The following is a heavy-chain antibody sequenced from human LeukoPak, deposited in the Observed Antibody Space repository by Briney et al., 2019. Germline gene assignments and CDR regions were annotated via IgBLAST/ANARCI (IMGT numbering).Heavy chain of an antibody. J-gene: IGHJ4*02. Sequence: SETLSLTCTVSGGSISSYYWSWIRQHPGKGLEWIGYIYYSGSTNYNPSLKSRVTISVDTSKNQFSLKLSSVTAADTAVYYCARLSGYYGSGIDYWGQGTPVTVSS. CDR1: GGSISSYY. D-gene: IGHD3-10*01. CDR3: ARLSGYYGSGIDY. V-gene: IGHV4-59*01. CDR2: IYYSGST.